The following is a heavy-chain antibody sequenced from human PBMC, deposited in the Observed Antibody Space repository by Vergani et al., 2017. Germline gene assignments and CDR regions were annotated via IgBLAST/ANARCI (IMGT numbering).Heavy chain of an antibody. J-gene: IGHJ4*02. D-gene: IGHD3-9*01. CDR3: ARGDYGILTGYRY. CDR2: INPSGGHT. Sequence: QVQVVQSGAEVKKSGASVKVSCKTSGYTFSNYYMLWVRQAPGQGLEWIGIINPSGGHTNYAQKFQGRVTMTRDTSTSTVYMELSSLRSEDTAIYYCARGDYGILTGYRYWGQGTLVTVSA. V-gene: IGHV1-46*03. CDR1: GYTFSNYY.